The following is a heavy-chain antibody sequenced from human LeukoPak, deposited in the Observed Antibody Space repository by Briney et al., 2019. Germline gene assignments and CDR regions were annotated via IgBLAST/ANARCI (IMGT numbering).Heavy chain of an antibody. CDR2: INSDGSRT. CDR1: GFTFSSYW. D-gene: IGHD2-15*01. J-gene: IGHJ4*02. CDR3: AKQLGYCSDGSCYFPY. V-gene: IGHV3-74*01. Sequence: GGSLRLSCAASGFTFSSYWMHWVRQAPGKGLVWVSRINSDGSRTSYADSVQGRFTISRDNSKSTLCLQMNSLRAKDTAVYYCAKQLGYCSDGSCYFPYWGQGTLVTVSS.